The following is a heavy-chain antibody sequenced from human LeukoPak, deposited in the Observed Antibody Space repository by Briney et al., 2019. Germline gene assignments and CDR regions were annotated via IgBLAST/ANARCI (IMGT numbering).Heavy chain of an antibody. D-gene: IGHD2-15*01. Sequence: PSETLSLTCTVSGDSISNYFWSWMRQPPGKGLEWIGYIYYTGNTNYKASLKSRVTMSVDTSTNQFSLRLRSVTAADTAVYYCARGRVAYSAYYFDYWGRGTLVTVSP. J-gene: IGHJ4*02. V-gene: IGHV4-59*01. CDR2: IYYTGNT. CDR1: GDSISNYF. CDR3: ARGRVAYSAYYFDY.